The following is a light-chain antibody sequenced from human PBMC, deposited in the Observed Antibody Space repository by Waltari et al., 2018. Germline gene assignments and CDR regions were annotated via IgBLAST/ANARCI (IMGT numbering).Light chain of an antibody. CDR3: ATWDGSLSGVL. CDR2: DVT. V-gene: IGLV2-8*01. Sequence: HSALTQPPSASGSPGQSVTISCTGTSADVGGYDYVSWYQQHPGKVPKLIIYDVTKRPAGVPPRFSASKSGNSASLTVSGLRSEDGADYYCATWDGSLSGVLFGGGTKVTVL. J-gene: IGLJ2*01. CDR1: SADVGGYDY.